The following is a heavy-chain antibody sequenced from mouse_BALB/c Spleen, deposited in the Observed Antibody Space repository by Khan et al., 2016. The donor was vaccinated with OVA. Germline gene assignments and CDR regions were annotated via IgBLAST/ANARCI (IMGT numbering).Heavy chain of an antibody. CDR3: ARSGYAGFAD. CDR1: GYSFTDYT. D-gene: IGHD1-3*01. V-gene: IGHV1-18*01. CDR2: INPYNAVT. J-gene: IGHJ3*01. Sequence: VRLQQSGPELVKPGASMKISCKASGYSFTDYTMNWMKQSHGEILEWIGLINPYNAVTNYNQTFKGKATLTVDKSSNTAYMELLSLTSEDSAVYYCARSGYAGFADWGQGTLVTVSA.